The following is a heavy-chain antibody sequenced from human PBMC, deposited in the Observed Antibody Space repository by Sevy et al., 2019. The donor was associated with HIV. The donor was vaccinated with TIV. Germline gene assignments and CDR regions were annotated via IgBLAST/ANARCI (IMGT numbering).Heavy chain of an antibody. CDR3: AKDKIERVVIATFFDY. J-gene: IGHJ4*02. CDR1: GFTFSSYA. CDR2: ISGSGGST. Sequence: GGSLRLSCAASGFTFSSYAMSWVRQAPGKGLEWVSAISGSGGSTYYADSVKGRFTISRDNSKNTLYLQMNSLRAEDTAVYYCAKDKIERVVIATFFDYWGQGTLVTVSS. D-gene: IGHD2-21*01. V-gene: IGHV3-23*01.